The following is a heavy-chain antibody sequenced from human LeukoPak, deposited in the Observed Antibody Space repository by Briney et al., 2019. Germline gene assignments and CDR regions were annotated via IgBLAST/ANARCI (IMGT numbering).Heavy chain of an antibody. Sequence: SETLSLTCTISGSSITSVSHYWGWIRQPPGKGLEWIGDIYYTGSTYYSPSLRSRVTMSVHTSESQFSLRLNSVTAVDTAVYYCARRWGIIVGVTYEYWGQGTLVTVSS. CDR1: GSSITSVSHY. CDR3: ARRWGIIVGVTYEY. CDR2: IYYTGST. J-gene: IGHJ4*02. V-gene: IGHV4-39*01. D-gene: IGHD3-16*01.